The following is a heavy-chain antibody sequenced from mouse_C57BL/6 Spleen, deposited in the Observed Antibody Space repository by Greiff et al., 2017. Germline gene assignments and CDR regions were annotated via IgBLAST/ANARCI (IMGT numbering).Heavy chain of an antibody. CDR1: GFTFSSYA. D-gene: IGHD2-5*01. V-gene: IGHV5-9-1*02. CDR2: ISSGGDYI. Sequence: EVMLVESGEGLVKPGGSLKLSCAASGFTFSSYAMSWVRQTPEKRLEWVAYISSGGDYIYYADTVKGRFTISRDNARNTLYLQMSSLKSEDTAMYYCTREEGIVTTPYYYAMDYWGQGTSVTVSS. CDR3: TREEGIVTTPYYYAMDY. J-gene: IGHJ4*01.